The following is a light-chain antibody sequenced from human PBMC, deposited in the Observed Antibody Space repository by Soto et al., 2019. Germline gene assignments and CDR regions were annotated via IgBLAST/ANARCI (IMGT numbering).Light chain of an antibody. V-gene: IGKV2-28*01. Sequence: IVMTQSPLSLPVTPGEPASISCRSSQSLLHSNGYNSLDWYLQKPGQSPQLLIYLGSNRASGVPDRFSGSGSGTDFTLKISRVEAEDVGVYYCMQALQTPLTFGGGTKVEIK. CDR1: QSLLHSNGYNS. CDR2: LGS. J-gene: IGKJ4*01. CDR3: MQALQTPLT.